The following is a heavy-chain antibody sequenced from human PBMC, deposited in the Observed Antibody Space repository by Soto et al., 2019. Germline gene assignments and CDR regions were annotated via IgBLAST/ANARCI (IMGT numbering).Heavy chain of an antibody. CDR3: ARTSTYYYGLIDY. CDR2: IYYSGST. Sequence: SETLSLTCTVSGGSISSGGYYWSWIRQHPGKGLEWIGYIYYSGSTYYNPSLKSRVTISVDTSKNQFSLKLSSVTAADTAVYYCARTSTYYYGLIDYWGQGTLVTVSS. CDR1: GGSISSGGYY. D-gene: IGHD3-10*01. J-gene: IGHJ4*02. V-gene: IGHV4-31*03.